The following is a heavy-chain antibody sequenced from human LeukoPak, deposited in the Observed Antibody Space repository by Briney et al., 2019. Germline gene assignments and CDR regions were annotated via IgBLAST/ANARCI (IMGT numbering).Heavy chain of an antibody. CDR3: ARDRQPSSYIGMDV. J-gene: IGHJ6*02. D-gene: IGHD2/OR15-2a*01. CDR1: GFTFSDHY. V-gene: IGHV3-11*01. CDR2: ISESGTTI. Sequence: GGSLRLSCAASGFTFSDHYMSWVRQVPGKGLEWISYISESGTTIFYADSVRGRFTISRDNGMNSLSLQMHSLTAEDTATYYCARDRQPSSYIGMDVWGQGTTVTVSS.